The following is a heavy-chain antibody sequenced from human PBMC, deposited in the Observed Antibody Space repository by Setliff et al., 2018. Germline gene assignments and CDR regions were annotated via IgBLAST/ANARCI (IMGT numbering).Heavy chain of an antibody. J-gene: IGHJ5*02. V-gene: IGHV4-59*01. CDR2: IYYSGST. Sequence: PSETLSLTCSVSGDSMSFFYWSWIRQPPGKGLEWISYIYYSGSTDSHPSRKTRVSISIDTSKNQFSLNVRSVTAAETAIYYCAKGRGEMDAWGRGILVTVSS. CDR3: AKGRGEMDA. D-gene: IGHD3-10*01. CDR1: GDSMSFFY.